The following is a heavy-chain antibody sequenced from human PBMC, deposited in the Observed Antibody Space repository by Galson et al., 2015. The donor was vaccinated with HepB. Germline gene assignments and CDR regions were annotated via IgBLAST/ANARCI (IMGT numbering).Heavy chain of an antibody. V-gene: IGHV1-3*01. D-gene: IGHD2-21*02. Sequence: SVKVSCKASGYTFTSYAMHWVRQAPGQRLEWMGWINAGNGNTNYAQKLQGRVTMTTDTSTSTAYMELRSLRSDDTAVYYCARDEVYCGGDCWRPFDYWGQGTLVTVSS. J-gene: IGHJ4*02. CDR1: GYTFTSYA. CDR3: ARDEVYCGGDCWRPFDY. CDR2: INAGNGNT.